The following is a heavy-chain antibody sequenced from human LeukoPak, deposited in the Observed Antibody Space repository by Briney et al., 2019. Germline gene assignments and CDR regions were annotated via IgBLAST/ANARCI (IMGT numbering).Heavy chain of an antibody. CDR2: VRSKAYGGTT. D-gene: IGHD3-22*01. Sequence: GGSLRLSCIASGFTFGDFAMSWVRQAPGKGLKWVGLVRSKAYGGTTEYAAFVKGRFTISRDDSNNIAYLQMNSLKTEDTAVYFCTRAWGYYYDSSAYYYNYWGQGTLVTVSS. CDR1: GFTFGDFA. J-gene: IGHJ4*02. V-gene: IGHV3-49*04. CDR3: TRAWGYYYDSSAYYYNY.